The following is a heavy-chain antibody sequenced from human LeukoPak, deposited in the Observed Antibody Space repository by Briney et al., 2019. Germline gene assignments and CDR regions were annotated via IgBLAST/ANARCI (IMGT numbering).Heavy chain of an antibody. D-gene: IGHD2-15*01. CDR3: ARGDLGYCSDGSCYLYYFDY. Sequence: SETLSLTCTVSGGSINDDYWTWIRQSPGKGLEWIGHIYYRGSTNYNPSLKSRVTISVDTSKNQFSLKLSSVTAADTAVYYCARGDLGYCSDGSCYLYYFDYWGQGTLVTVSS. J-gene: IGHJ4*02. CDR1: GGSINDDY. V-gene: IGHV4-59*12. CDR2: IYYRGST.